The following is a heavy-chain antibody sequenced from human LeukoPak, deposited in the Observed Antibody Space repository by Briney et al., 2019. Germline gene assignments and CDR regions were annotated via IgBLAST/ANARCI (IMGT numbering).Heavy chain of an antibody. J-gene: IGHJ4*02. CDR1: GGSFSGYY. CDR2: INHSGST. V-gene: IGHV4-34*01. D-gene: IGHD4-17*01. CDR3: ARRADTDDYGDYPHYFDY. Sequence: SETLSLTCAVYGGSFSGYYWSWIRQPPGKGLEWIGEINHSGSTNYNPSLKSRVTISVDTSKNQFSLKLSSVTAADTAVYYCARRADTDDYGDYPHYFDYWGQGTLVTVSS.